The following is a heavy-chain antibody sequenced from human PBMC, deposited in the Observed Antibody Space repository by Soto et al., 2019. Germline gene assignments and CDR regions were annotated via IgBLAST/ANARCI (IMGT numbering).Heavy chain of an antibody. Sequence: GGSLRLSCAASGFSVSNNYMSWVRQAPGKGLEWVSVIYSGGGTYYADSVKGRFTISRDKSQNTLYLQMNSLRAEDTAVYFCARDNTAWYSPYSWGQGTLVTVSS. CDR2: IYSGGGT. CDR1: GFSVSNNY. J-gene: IGHJ5*02. CDR3: ARDNTAWYSPYS. V-gene: IGHV3-66*01. D-gene: IGHD6-13*01.